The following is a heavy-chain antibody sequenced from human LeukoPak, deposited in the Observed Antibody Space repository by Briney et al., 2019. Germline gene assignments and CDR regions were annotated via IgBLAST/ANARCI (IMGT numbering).Heavy chain of an antibody. Sequence: ASVKVSCKASGYIFTSYYMHWVRQAPGQGREWLGVVYPSAGTSDPAQRFRARITLSDDTSTSTAYMELRSLKSEDTAIYFCVREYHWGYSDFWGQGTLVTVSS. CDR2: VYPSAGTS. CDR3: VREYHWGYSDF. D-gene: IGHD3-16*01. J-gene: IGHJ4*02. V-gene: IGHV1-46*03. CDR1: GYIFTSYY.